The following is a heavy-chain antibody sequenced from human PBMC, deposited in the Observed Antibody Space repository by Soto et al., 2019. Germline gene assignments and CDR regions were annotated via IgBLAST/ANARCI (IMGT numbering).Heavy chain of an antibody. J-gene: IGHJ4*02. V-gene: IGHV4-59*01. CDR2: IYYLGST. CDR3: ARDGYDGSGSPYPAY. CDR1: GGSMSEYF. Sequence: SDTLSLTCSGSGGSMSEYFWSWIRQSPGKGLEWIGYIYYLGSTDYNPSLKSRVTISVDTSKRQFSLRLTSVTAADTAVYYCARDGYDGSGSPYPAYWGPGTQVTVSS. D-gene: IGHD3-10*01.